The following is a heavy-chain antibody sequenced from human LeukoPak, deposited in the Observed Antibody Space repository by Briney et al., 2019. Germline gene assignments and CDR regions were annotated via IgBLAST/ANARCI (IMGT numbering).Heavy chain of an antibody. CDR2: IHYDGSNK. Sequence: GGSLRLSCAASGFTFSNYGMHWVRQAPGKGLDWVAFIHYDGSNKYYADSVKGRFTISRDDSKNTLYLQMNSLRAEDTAVYYCAKAASKRTDYGDYAFYYYMDVWGKGTTVTISS. CDR1: GFTFSNYG. V-gene: IGHV3-30*02. CDR3: AKAASKRTDYGDYAFYYYMDV. J-gene: IGHJ6*03. D-gene: IGHD4-17*01.